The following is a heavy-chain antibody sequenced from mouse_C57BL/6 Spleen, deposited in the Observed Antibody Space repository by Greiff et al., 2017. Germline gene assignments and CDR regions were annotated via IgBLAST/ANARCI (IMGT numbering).Heavy chain of an antibody. D-gene: IGHD1-1*01. J-gene: IGHJ4*01. CDR3: ARMWYYGSSAMDY. CDR1: GFTFSDYG. V-gene: IGHV5-17*01. Sequence: EVQGVESGGGLVKPGGSLKLSCAASGFTFSDYGMHWVRQAPEKGLEWVAYISSGSSTIYYADTVKGRFTISRDNAENTLFLQMTSLRSEDTAMYYCARMWYYGSSAMDYWGQGTSVTVSS. CDR2: ISSGSSTI.